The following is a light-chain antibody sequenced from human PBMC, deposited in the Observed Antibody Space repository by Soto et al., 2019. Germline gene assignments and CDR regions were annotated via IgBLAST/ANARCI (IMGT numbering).Light chain of an antibody. V-gene: IGKV1-5*01. CDR2: DAS. J-gene: IGKJ1*01. CDR1: QTVSHL. CDR3: QQYNTYWT. Sequence: DIHLTQSPSTLSASVGDRVTITCRASQTVSHLLAWYQQKPGKAPKLLIFDASSLENGVPSRFSGSGSGTEFTLTITGLQPDDFATYYCQQYNTYWTFGQGTKVDIK.